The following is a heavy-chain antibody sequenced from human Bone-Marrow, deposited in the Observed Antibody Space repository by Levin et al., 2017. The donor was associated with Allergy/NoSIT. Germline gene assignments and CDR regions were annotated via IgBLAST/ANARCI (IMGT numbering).Heavy chain of an antibody. Sequence: SETLSLTCTVSGGSISTYYWSWIRQPPGKGLEWIGYIHYSGSTNYNPSLKTRVTISADTSKNQISLKLSSVTAADTAVYYCAGATDIEVRPPAMRANFYYDYIEGWGKGTTVTVSS. V-gene: IGHV4-59*01. CDR2: IHYSGST. J-gene: IGHJ6*03. CDR3: AGATDIEVRPPAMRANFYYDYIEG. CDR1: GGSISTYY. D-gene: IGHD2-2*01.